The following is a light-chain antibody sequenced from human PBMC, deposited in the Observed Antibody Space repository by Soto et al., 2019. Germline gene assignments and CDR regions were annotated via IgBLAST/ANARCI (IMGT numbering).Light chain of an antibody. CDR3: QAWDNSLV. V-gene: IGLV3-1*01. CDR1: KLGDKY. Sequence: SYELTQPPSVSVSPGQTVSITCSGDKLGDKYACWYQQKPGQSPVLVIYQDSKRPSGIPERFSGSNSGNTATLTISGTQAMDEADYYCQAWDNSLVFGGGTKLTV. J-gene: IGLJ2*01. CDR2: QDS.